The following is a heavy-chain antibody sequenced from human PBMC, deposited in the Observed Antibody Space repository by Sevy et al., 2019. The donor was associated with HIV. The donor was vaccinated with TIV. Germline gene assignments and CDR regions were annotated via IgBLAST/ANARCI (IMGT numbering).Heavy chain of an antibody. CDR2: IKQDAGQK. Sequence: GGSLRLSCAASGFTFSKYWMGWVRQAPGKGLEWVANIKQDAGQKYYVDSVKGRFTISRDNAKNSLYLQMNGLRAEDRAVYFCARDDGNYYFHYWGQGTLVTVSS. V-gene: IGHV3-7*01. CDR3: ARDDGNYYFHY. D-gene: IGHD1-7*01. CDR1: GFTFSKYW. J-gene: IGHJ4*02.